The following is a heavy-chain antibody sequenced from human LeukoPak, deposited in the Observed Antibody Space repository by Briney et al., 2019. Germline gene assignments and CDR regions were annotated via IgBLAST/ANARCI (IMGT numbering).Heavy chain of an antibody. D-gene: IGHD2-15*01. J-gene: IGHJ5*02. CDR2: IKPDGSEG. Sequence: GGSLRLSCTASGFTFSSYWMSWVRQAPGKGLEWVADIKPDGSEGHYVDSVKGRFTISRDNAKNSLYLQMNSLRAEDTAVYSCARDSKLRSGGLFDPWGQGTLVTVSS. CDR1: GFTFSSYW. V-gene: IGHV3-7*01. CDR3: ARDSKLRSGGLFDP.